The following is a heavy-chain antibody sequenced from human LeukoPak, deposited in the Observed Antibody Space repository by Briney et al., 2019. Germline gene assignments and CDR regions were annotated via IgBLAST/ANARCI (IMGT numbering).Heavy chain of an antibody. CDR2: ISYDGTNK. CDR3: ARAYSSGWYGDLDY. CDR1: GFTFSSYA. Sequence: GGSLRLSCAASGFTFSSYAMHWVRQAPGKGLEWVAVISYDGTNKYYADSVKGRFTISRDNSKNTLYLQMNSLRAEDTAVYYCARAYSSGWYGDLDYWGQGTLVTVSS. D-gene: IGHD6-19*01. J-gene: IGHJ4*02. V-gene: IGHV3-30*04.